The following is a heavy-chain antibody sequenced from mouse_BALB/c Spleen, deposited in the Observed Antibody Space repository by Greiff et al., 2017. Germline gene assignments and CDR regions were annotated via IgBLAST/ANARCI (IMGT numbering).Heavy chain of an antibody. J-gene: IGHJ4*01. D-gene: IGHD1-1*01. V-gene: IGHV2-2*02. CDR2: IWSGGST. CDR3: ARSHSLYTYSGSSPYAMDY. Sequence: QVQLQQSGPGLVQPSQSLSITCTVSGFSLTSYGVHWVRQSPGKGLEWLGVIWSGGSTDYNAAFISRLSISKDNSKSQVFFKMNSLQANDTAIYYCARSHSLYTYSGSSPYAMDYWGQGTSVTVSS. CDR1: GFSLTSYG.